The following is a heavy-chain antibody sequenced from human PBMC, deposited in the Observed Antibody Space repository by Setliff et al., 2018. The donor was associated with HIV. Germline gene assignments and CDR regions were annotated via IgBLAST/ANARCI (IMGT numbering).Heavy chain of an antibody. Sequence: SSETLSLTCSVSGGSTTSGGYYWSWIRQHPGKGLEYIGYIYYSGSTYYNPSLKSRVTMSIDTSTQQFFLNVTSVTAADTAVYYCAGFSYNFWVYRFDHWGQGALVTVS. D-gene: IGHD3-3*01. CDR3: AGFSYNFWVYRFDH. V-gene: IGHV4-31*03. J-gene: IGHJ4*02. CDR1: GGSTTSGGYY. CDR2: IYYSGST.